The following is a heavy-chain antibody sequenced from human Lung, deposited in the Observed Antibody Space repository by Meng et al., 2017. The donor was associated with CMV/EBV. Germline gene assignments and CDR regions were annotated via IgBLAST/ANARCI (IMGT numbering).Heavy chain of an antibody. Sequence: GESLKISCAASGFTFKNYAIHWLRQAPGKGLEWVAVISYDGYNKYYADSLKGRFTISRDNYKTTLYLQMNILIAEDTAVYYCVEDFPGACYPICYYFSHGMDVWGQGTTVTVSS. J-gene: IGHJ6*02. CDR3: VEDFPGACYPICYYFSHGMDV. D-gene: IGHD3-16*02. CDR1: GFTFKNYA. V-gene: IGHV3-30-3*02. CDR2: ISYDGYNK.